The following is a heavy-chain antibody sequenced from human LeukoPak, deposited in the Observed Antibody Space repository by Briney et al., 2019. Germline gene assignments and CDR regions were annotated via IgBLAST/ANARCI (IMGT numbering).Heavy chain of an antibody. D-gene: IGHD6-19*01. CDR3: ARDLPALAGFDY. CDR2: INPNSGGT. CDR1: GYTFTGYY. J-gene: IGHJ4*02. V-gene: IGHV1-2*02. Sequence: GAAVKVSCKASGYTFTGYYMHWVRQAPGQGLEWMGWINPNSGGTNYAQKFQGRVTMTRDTSISTAYMELSRLRSDDTAVYYCARDLPALAGFDYWGQGTRVTVSS.